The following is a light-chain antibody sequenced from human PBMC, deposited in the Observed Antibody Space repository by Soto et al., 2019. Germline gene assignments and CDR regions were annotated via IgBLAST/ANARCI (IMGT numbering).Light chain of an antibody. J-gene: IGLJ2*01. Sequence: QSVLTQPPAVSGAPGQKVTISCSGSSSNIGNNYVSWYQQLPGTATKLLIYDNNKRPSGIPDRFSGSKSGTSATLGITGLQTGDEADYYCGTWDSSLSAVVFGGGTQLTVL. CDR2: DNN. CDR1: SSNIGNNY. CDR3: GTWDSSLSAVV. V-gene: IGLV1-51*01.